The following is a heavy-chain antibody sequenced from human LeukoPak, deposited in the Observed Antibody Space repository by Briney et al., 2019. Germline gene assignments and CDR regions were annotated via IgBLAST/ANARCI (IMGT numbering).Heavy chain of an antibody. D-gene: IGHD5-12*01. Sequence: GGSLRLSCAASGFTFSSYAMSWVRQAPGKGLEWASVISGSGGRPYYEDSVKGRFTISRDNSKNTLYLQMNSLRAEDTAVYYCAKGRSAATIEAAFDYWGQGTLVTVSS. J-gene: IGHJ4*02. CDR1: GFTFSSYA. CDR2: ISGSGGRP. CDR3: AKGRSAATIEAAFDY. V-gene: IGHV3-23*01.